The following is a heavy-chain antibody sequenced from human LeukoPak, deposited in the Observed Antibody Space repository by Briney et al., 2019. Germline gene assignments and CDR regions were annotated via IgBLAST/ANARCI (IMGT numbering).Heavy chain of an antibody. CDR1: GFTFSSYS. J-gene: IGHJ3*02. CDR3: ARDGRPFDI. CDR2: ISSSSSTL. Sequence: PGGSLRLSCAASGFTFSSYSMSWVRQAAGKGLEWVAYISSSSSTLHYADPVKGRFTISRDNAKNSLYLQMNRLRDEDTAVYYCARDGRPFDIWGQGTMVTVSS. V-gene: IGHV3-48*02.